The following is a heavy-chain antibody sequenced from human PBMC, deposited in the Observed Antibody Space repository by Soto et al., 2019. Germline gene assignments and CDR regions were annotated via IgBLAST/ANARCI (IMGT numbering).Heavy chain of an antibody. Sequence: PSETLSLTCTVSGDSIRSPTFYWGWIRQSPGKGLEWIGSVYYTGTINHNPSLKSRVTISVDTSKNQFSLRVSSVTATDTALYYCARNRLGYFDYWGQGTLVTVSS. V-gene: IGHV4-39*01. CDR1: GDSIRSPTFY. CDR2: VYYTGTI. J-gene: IGHJ4*02. CDR3: ARNRLGYFDY.